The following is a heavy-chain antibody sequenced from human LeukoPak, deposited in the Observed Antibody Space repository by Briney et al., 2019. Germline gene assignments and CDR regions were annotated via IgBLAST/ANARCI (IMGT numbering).Heavy chain of an antibody. J-gene: IGHJ4*02. Sequence: GGSLRLSCAASGFTFSSYDMHWVRQAPGKGLEWVAVIWYDGSNKYYADSVKGRFTISRDNSKNTLYLQMNSLRAEDTAVYYCAKELGYSYGYGIGYWGQGTLVTVSS. CDR1: GFTFSSYD. V-gene: IGHV3-33*06. D-gene: IGHD5-18*01. CDR2: IWYDGSNK. CDR3: AKELGYSYGYGIGY.